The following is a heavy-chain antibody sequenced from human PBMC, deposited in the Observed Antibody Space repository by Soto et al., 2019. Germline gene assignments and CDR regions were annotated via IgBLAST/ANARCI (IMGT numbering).Heavy chain of an antibody. CDR1: GGSFNDYF. D-gene: IGHD3-16*02. V-gene: IGHV4-34*01. J-gene: IGHJ4*02. Sequence: PSETLSLTCAAYGGSFNDYFWSWIRQPPGKGLEWIGEINHRGTTNYIPSLKRRVTVSVDTSKNQFSLKLISVTAADTAVYFCARGRLHLGELSFNYIDFWGQGTPVTVSS. CDR3: ARGRLHLGELSFNYIDF. CDR2: INHRGTT.